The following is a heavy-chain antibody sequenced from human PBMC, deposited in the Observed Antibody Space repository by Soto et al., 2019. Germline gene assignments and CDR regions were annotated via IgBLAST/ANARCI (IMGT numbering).Heavy chain of an antibody. CDR1: GYTFTSQY. CDR3: ARATAVGTGSHHY. Sequence: QVQLVQSGAEVKKPGASVKVSCQASGYTFTSQYLHWVRQAPGQGLEWLGIITPSDGSTTYAQKFRGRFTMTRDTSTNTLYMELSSLRSEDTAVYYCARATAVGTGSHHYWGQGTLVTVSS. D-gene: IGHD1-26*01. V-gene: IGHV1-46*01. CDR2: ITPSDGST. J-gene: IGHJ4*02.